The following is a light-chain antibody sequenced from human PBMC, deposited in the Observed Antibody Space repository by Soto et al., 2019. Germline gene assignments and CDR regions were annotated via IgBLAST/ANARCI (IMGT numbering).Light chain of an antibody. V-gene: IGLV3-21*04. CDR1: NIRSKS. Sequence: SYELTQPPSVSVAPGKTARITCGGNNIRSKSVHWYQQKPGQAPVLVIYYDSDRPSGIPERFSGSNSGNTATLTISRVEAGDEADYYCQVWDSSSRDVVFGGGTKLTVL. J-gene: IGLJ2*01. CDR2: YDS. CDR3: QVWDSSSRDVV.